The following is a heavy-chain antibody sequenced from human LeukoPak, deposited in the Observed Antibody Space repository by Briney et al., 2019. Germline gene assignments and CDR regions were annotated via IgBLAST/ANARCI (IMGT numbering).Heavy chain of an antibody. J-gene: IGHJ6*04. CDR1: GFTFSSYS. CDR2: ISTSTTTI. D-gene: IGHD3-10*02. CDR3: AELGITMIGGV. Sequence: GGSLRLSCEASGFTFSSYSMNWVRQAPGKGLEWISYISTSTTTIYYANSVKGRFTISRDNAKNSLYLQMHSLRAEDTAVYYCAELGITMIGGVWGKGTTVTISS. V-gene: IGHV3-48*01.